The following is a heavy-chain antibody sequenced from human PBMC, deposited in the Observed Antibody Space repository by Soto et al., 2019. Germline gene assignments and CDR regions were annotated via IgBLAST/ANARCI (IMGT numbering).Heavy chain of an antibody. D-gene: IGHD2-2*01. V-gene: IGHV3-23*01. Sequence: GGSLRLSCAASGFTFSSYAMSWVRQAPGKGLEWVSAISGSGGSTYYADSVKGRFTISRDNSKNTLYLQMNSLRAEDTAVYYCAKGHCSSTSCYLPSYSSYYGMDVWGQGTTVRVSS. J-gene: IGHJ6*02. CDR2: ISGSGGST. CDR1: GFTFSSYA. CDR3: AKGHCSSTSCYLPSYSSYYGMDV.